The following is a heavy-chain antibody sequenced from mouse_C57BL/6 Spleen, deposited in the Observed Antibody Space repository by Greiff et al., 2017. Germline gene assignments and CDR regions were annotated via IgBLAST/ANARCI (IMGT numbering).Heavy chain of an antibody. CDR3: AREGGYYDYDVGDY. J-gene: IGHJ2*01. CDR1: GYTFTDYN. CDR2: INPNNGGT. D-gene: IGHD2-4*01. V-gene: IGHV1-22*01. Sequence: VQLKESGPELVKPGASVKMSCKASGYTFTDYNMHWVKQSHGKSLEWIGYINPNNGGTSYNQKFKGKATLTVNKSSSTAYMELRSLTSEDSAVYYCAREGGYYDYDVGDYGGQGTTLTVAS.